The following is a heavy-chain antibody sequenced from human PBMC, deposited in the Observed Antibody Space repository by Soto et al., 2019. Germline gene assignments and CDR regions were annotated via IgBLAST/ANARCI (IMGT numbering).Heavy chain of an antibody. Sequence: EVQLLESGGGLVQPGGSLRLSCAASGFTFSSYAMSWVRQAPGKGLEWVSAISGSGGSTYYADSVKGRFTISRDNSKNTLYVQMNSLRAEDTAVYYCAKAGCGSYLRFHYWGQGTLVTGSS. CDR3: AKAGCGSYLRFHY. D-gene: IGHD1-26*01. J-gene: IGHJ4*02. CDR2: ISGSGGST. CDR1: GFTFSSYA. V-gene: IGHV3-23*01.